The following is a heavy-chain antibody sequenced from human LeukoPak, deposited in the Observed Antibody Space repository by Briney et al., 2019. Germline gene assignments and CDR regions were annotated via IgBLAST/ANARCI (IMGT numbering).Heavy chain of an antibody. J-gene: IGHJ4*02. D-gene: IGHD3-3*01. V-gene: IGHV4-39*01. CDR2: IYYSGST. CDR1: GGSISSSSYY. CDR3: ARLGIGGVDFWSGFGSDY. Sequence: PSETLSLTCTVSGGSISSSSYYWGWIRQPPGKGLEWIGSIYYSGSTFYNPSLKSRVTISVDTSKNQFSLKLSSVTAADTAVYDCARLGIGGVDFWSGFGSDYWGQGTLVTVSS.